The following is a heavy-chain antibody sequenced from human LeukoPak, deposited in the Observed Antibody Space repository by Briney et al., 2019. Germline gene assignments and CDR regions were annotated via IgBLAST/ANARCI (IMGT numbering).Heavy chain of an antibody. CDR1: GGSISSYY. CDR2: IYTSGST. Sequence: SETLSLTCTVSGGSISSYYWSWIRQPAGKGLEWIGRIYTSGSTNYNPSLKSRVTMSVDTSKNQFSPKLSSVTAADTAVYYCARDDYYDSSGYTWVYWGQGTLVTVSP. V-gene: IGHV4-4*07. CDR3: ARDDYYDSSGYTWVY. J-gene: IGHJ4*02. D-gene: IGHD3-22*01.